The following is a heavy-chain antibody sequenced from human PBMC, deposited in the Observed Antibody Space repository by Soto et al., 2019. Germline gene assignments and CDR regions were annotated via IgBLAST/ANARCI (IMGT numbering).Heavy chain of an antibody. CDR1: GGTFSTYT. CDR2: IIPMLTVT. V-gene: IGHV1-69*02. D-gene: IGHD2-2*01. J-gene: IGHJ3*01. Sequence: QVHLEQSGAEVMKPGSSVKVSCKAAGGTFSTYTLIWVRQAPGQGLECMGRIIPMLTVTNSAQKFQGRVTLTADKSTSTAFMELTSLTSDDTAVYYCSIGSWSAETFDVWGQGTMVTVSS. CDR3: SIGSWSAETFDV.